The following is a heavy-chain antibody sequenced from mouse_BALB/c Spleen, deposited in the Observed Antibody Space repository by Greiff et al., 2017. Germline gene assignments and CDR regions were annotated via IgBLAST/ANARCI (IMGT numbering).Heavy chain of an antibody. CDR2: IRNKANGYTT. Sequence: EVKLMESGGGLVQPGGSLRLSCATSGFTFTDYYMSWVRQPPGKALEWLGFIRNKANGYTTEYSASVKGRFTISRDNSQSILYLQMNTLRAEDSATYYCARDRAYYGNYDAMDYWGQGTSVTVSS. J-gene: IGHJ4*01. CDR3: ARDRAYYGNYDAMDY. D-gene: IGHD2-10*01. V-gene: IGHV7-3*02. CDR1: GFTFTDYY.